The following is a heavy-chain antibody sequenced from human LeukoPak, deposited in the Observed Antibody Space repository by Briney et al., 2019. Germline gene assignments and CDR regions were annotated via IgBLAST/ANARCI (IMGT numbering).Heavy chain of an antibody. D-gene: IGHD1-26*01. CDR3: VRPLRSPGAWDAFDI. J-gene: IGHJ3*02. CDR2: MKQDGSEK. Sequence: PGGSLRLSCAASGFTFSNYWMSWVRQAPGKGLEWVANMKQDGSEKYYVDSVKGRFTISRDNAKNSLYLQMNSLRAEDTAVYYCVRPLRSPGAWDAFDIWGQGTMVTVSS. CDR1: GFTFSNYW. V-gene: IGHV3-7*01.